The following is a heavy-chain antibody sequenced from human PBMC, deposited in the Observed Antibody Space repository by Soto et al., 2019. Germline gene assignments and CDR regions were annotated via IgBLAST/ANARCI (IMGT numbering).Heavy chain of an antibody. J-gene: IGHJ6*02. Sequence: QVQLVESGGGVVQPGRSLRLSCAASGFTFSSYGMHWVRQAPGKGLEWVAVIWYDGSNKYYADSVKGRFTISRDNSKNTLYLQMNSLRAEDTAVYYCARARFPGLTLRTEGYGMDVWGQGTTVTVSS. D-gene: IGHD3-16*01. CDR1: GFTFSSYG. CDR3: ARARFPGLTLRTEGYGMDV. V-gene: IGHV3-33*01. CDR2: IWYDGSNK.